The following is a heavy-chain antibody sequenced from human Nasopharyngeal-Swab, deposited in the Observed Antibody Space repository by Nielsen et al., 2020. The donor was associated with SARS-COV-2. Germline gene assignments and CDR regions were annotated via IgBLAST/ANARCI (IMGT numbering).Heavy chain of an antibody. D-gene: IGHD3-3*02. J-gene: IGHJ6*02. V-gene: IGHV3-53*01. CDR2: IYSGGST. CDR3: ARLGFLEWLLHPYGMDV. Sequence: GGSLRLSYAASGFTVSSNYMSWVRQAPGKGLEWVSVIYSGGSTYYADSVKGRFTISRDNSKNTLYLQMNSLRAEDTAVYYCARLGFLEWLLHPYGMDVWGQGTTVTVSS. CDR1: GFTVSSNY.